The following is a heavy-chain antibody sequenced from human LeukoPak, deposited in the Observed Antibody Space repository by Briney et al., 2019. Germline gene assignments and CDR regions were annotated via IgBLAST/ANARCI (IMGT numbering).Heavy chain of an antibody. CDR3: ARMGAYYYMDV. D-gene: IGHD3-16*01. V-gene: IGHV1-8*01. CDR1: GYTFTSYD. Sequence: ASVKVSCKASGYTFTSYDINWVRQATGQGLEWMGWMNPNSGNTGYAQKFQGRVTMTRSTSISTAYMELSRLRSDDTAVYYCARMGAYYYMDVWGKGTTVTVSS. CDR2: MNPNSGNT. J-gene: IGHJ6*03.